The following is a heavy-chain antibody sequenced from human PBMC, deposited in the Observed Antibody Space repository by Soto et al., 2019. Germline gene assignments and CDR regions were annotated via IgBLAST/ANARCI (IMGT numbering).Heavy chain of an antibody. Sequence: LRLSFAASGFTFTSYGMHWVRQAPGKGLEWMALILHDGSAEYYADSVKGRFTISRDNSKNTLYLQMNSLRAEDTAVYYCARSRDGYSFYFYYGMDGWGQGTTVTVSS. D-gene: IGHD4-4*01. J-gene: IGHJ6*02. CDR2: ILHDGSAE. CDR1: GFTFTSYG. CDR3: ARSRDGYSFYFYYGMDG. V-gene: IGHV3-30*03.